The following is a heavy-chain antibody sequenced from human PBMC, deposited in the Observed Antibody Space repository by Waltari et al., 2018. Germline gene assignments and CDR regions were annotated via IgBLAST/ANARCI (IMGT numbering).Heavy chain of an antibody. J-gene: IGHJ5*02. D-gene: IGHD3-22*01. V-gene: IGHV1-18*01. CDR2: IRGYNGDT. CDR1: GYTFSNYG. Sequence: QVQLVQSGAEVRKPGASVTVSCKASGYTFSNYGIAWVRQAPGQGLEWMGWIRGYNGDTKYAREFEGRLTVTTNTSTNTAHMELRSLRSDDTAVCYCARLYDSSAYYNTYLDPWGQGALVTVSS. CDR3: ARLYDSSAYYNTYLDP.